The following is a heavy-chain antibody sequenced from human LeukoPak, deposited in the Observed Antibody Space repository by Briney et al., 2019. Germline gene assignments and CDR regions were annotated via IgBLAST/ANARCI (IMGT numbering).Heavy chain of an antibody. Sequence: SETLSLTCAVYGGSFSGYYWSWIRQPPGKGLEWIGEINHSGSTNYNPSLKSRVTISVDTSRNQFSLKLSSVTAADTAVYYCARARAWSYFDYWGQGTLVTVSS. D-gene: IGHD3-3*01. V-gene: IGHV4-34*01. CDR3: ARARAWSYFDY. CDR2: INHSGST. CDR1: GGSFSGYY. J-gene: IGHJ4*02.